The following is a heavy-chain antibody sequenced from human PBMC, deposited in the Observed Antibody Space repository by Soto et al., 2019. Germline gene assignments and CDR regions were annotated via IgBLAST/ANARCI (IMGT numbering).Heavy chain of an antibody. J-gene: IGHJ4*02. CDR2: ISGSGGST. D-gene: IGHD3-3*01. V-gene: IGHV3-23*01. Sequence: SLRLSCAASGFTFSSYAMSWVRQAPGKGLEWVSAISGSGGSTYYADSVKGRFTISRDNSKNTLYLQMNSLRAEDTAVYYCAKDYRDYDFWSTDYWGQGTLVTV. CDR1: GFTFSSYA. CDR3: AKDYRDYDFWSTDY.